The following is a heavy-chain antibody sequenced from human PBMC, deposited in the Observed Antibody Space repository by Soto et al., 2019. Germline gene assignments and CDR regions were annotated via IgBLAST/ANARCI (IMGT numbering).Heavy chain of an antibody. V-gene: IGHV1-46*01. D-gene: IGHD2-15*01. Sequence: QVQLVQSGAEVKKPGASVKVSCKASGYTFTSYYVHWVRQAPGHGLEWMGIINPGSGSTSYAQKFPGRGTMTRDTSAYTVYMELSSLTSDDTAVYYCARRRCTGGSCYVDYWGQGTLVTVSS. CDR2: INPGSGST. J-gene: IGHJ4*02. CDR3: ARRRCTGGSCYVDY. CDR1: GYTFTSYY.